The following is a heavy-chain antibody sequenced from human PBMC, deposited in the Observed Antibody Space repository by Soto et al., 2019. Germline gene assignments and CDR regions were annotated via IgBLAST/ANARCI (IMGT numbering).Heavy chain of an antibody. Sequence: SETLSLTCAVYGGSFSGYYWSWIRQPPGKGLEWIGEINHSGSTNYNPSLKSRVTMSVDTSKNQFSLNLSSVTAADTAVYYCARGRTAVFIETRLFRVLFDFWGHGNLVTVSS. D-gene: IGHD3-10*01. CDR1: GGSFSGYY. CDR2: INHSGST. J-gene: IGHJ4*01. CDR3: ARGRTAVFIETRLFRVLFDF. V-gene: IGHV4-34*01.